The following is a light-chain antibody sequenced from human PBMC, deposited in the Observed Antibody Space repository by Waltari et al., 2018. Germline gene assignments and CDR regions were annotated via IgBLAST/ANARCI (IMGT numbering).Light chain of an antibody. V-gene: IGLV1-44*01. J-gene: IGLJ3*02. Sequence: QSVLTQPPTASGTPGQRVTISCSGTRSNIGSNTVNWYQPRPGTDPNILIYRNKQRPSGVPDRFSGSKSGTSASLAISGLRSEDEADYYCAAWDDSLNGPVFGGGTKLTVL. CDR3: AAWDDSLNGPV. CDR1: RSNIGSNT. CDR2: RNK.